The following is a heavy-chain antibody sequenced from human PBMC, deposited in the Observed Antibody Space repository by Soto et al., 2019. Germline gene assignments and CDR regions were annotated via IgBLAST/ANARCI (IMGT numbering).Heavy chain of an antibody. Sequence: ASVKVSCKASGYTFSNYGIHWVRQAPGQRLEWMGLINAGNGNTNYAQKFQGRVTITADESTSTAYMELSSLRSEDTAVYYCARTPSGMIILDYWGQGTLVTVSS. CDR3: ARTPSGMIILDY. J-gene: IGHJ4*02. D-gene: IGHD3-10*01. V-gene: IGHV1-3*01. CDR2: INAGNGNT. CDR1: GYTFSNYG.